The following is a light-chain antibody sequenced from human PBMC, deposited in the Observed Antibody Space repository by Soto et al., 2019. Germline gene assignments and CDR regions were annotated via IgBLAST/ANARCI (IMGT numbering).Light chain of an antibody. CDR2: GAS. CDR1: QSVRSN. CDR3: QQTSSTPN. Sequence: VVMTHSPATLSVSPGERVTLSCRASQSVRSNLAWYQQKPGQSPRLLIYGASTRATGIPARFSGSGSGTDFTLTISNLQPEDFATYYCQQTSSTPNFGGGTKVDIK. V-gene: IGKV3-15*01. J-gene: IGKJ4*01.